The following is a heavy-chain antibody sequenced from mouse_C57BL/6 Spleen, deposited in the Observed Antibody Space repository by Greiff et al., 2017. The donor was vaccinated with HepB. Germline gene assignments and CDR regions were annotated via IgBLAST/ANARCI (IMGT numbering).Heavy chain of an antibody. CDR3: ARHGDTDY. CDR2: ISNGGGST. J-gene: IGHJ4*01. V-gene: IGHV5-12*01. Sequence: EVQLVESGGGLVQPGGSLKLSCAASGFTFSDYYMYWVRQTPEKRLEWVAYISNGGGSTYYPDTVKGRFTISRDNAKNTLYLQMSRLKSEDTAMYYCARHGDTDYWGQGTSVTVSS. CDR1: GFTFSDYY. D-gene: IGHD3-3*01.